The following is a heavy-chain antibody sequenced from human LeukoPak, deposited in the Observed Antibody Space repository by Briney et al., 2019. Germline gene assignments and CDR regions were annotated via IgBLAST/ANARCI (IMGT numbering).Heavy chain of an antibody. CDR3: VRSDDFWSGYYGY. V-gene: IGHV4-59*01. Sequence: SETLSLTCTVSGGSISSYCWSWIRQPPGKGLEWIGYIFYSGSTNYNPSLKSRVTISVDTSKNQFSLKLGSVTAADTAVYYCVRSDDFWSGYYGYWGQGTLVTVPS. D-gene: IGHD3-3*01. J-gene: IGHJ4*02. CDR2: IFYSGST. CDR1: GGSISSYC.